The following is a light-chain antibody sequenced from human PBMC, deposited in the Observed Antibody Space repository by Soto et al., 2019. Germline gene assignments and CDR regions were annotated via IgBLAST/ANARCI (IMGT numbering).Light chain of an antibody. CDR1: QSISSY. CDR2: AAS. V-gene: IGKV1-39*01. J-gene: IGKJ1*01. CDR3: QQSYSTPWT. Sequence: DIQMTQSPSSLSASVGDRVTITCRASQSISSYLNWYQKKPGKAPKLLIYAASSLQSGVPSRFSGSGSGTDVTLTVSSLHPEDFASYYCQQSYSTPWTFGQGTKVEIK.